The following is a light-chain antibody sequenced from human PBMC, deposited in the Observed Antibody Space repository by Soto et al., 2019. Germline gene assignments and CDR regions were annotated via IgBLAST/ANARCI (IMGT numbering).Light chain of an antibody. CDR1: QSVSSSY. J-gene: IGKJ1*01. V-gene: IGKV3-20*01. CDR2: GAS. CDR3: QQYGSSPQT. Sequence: EIVLTQSPGTLSLSPGERATLSCRASQSVSSSYLAWYQQRPGQAPRLLIYGASSRATGIPARFSGSGSGTDFTLTSSRLEPEDFAVYYCQQYGSSPQTFGQGTKVEIK.